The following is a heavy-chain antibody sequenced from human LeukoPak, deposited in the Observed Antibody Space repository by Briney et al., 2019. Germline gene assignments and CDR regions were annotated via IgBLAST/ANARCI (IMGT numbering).Heavy chain of an antibody. CDR2: ITDSGSRT. Sequence: PGGSLRLSCAASGFTLSTYGMTWVRLAPGKGLEWVSSITDSGSRTYYARSVKGRFTISRDNSKNTLYLHMNSLRVEDTAIYFCASKSHSDGGLEYWGQGTLVTVSS. J-gene: IGHJ4*02. CDR1: GFTLSTYG. D-gene: IGHD1-26*01. V-gene: IGHV3-23*01. CDR3: ASKSHSDGGLEY.